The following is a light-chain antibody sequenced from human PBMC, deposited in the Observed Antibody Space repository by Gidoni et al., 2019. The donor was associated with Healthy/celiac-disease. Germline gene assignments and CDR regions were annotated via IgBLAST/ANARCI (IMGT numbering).Light chain of an antibody. CDR2: DAS. J-gene: IGKJ1*01. V-gene: IGKV3-11*01. CDR3: QQRSNWPPT. CDR1: QSVSSY. Sequence: LSPGERATLSCRASQSVSSYLAWYQQKPGQAPRLLIYDASNRATGIPARFSGSGSGTDFTLTISSLEPEDFAVYYCQQRSNWPPTFGQGTKVEIK.